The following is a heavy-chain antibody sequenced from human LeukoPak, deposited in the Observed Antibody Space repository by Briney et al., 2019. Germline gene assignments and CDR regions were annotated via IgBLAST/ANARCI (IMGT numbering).Heavy chain of an antibody. CDR3: ARSRITMVRGALVY. V-gene: IGHV1-3*01. J-gene: IGHJ4*02. CDR2: INAGNGNT. CDR1: GYTFTSYA. D-gene: IGHD3-10*01. Sequence: ASVKVSCKASGYTFTSYAMHWVRQAPGQRLEWMGWINAGNGNTKYSQKFQGRVTITRDTFASTAYMELSSLRSEDTAVYYCARSRITMVRGALVYWGQGTLVTVSS.